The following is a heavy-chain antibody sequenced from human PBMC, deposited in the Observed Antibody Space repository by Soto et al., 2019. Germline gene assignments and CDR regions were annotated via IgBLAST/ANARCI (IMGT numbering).Heavy chain of an antibody. V-gene: IGHV4-31*03. CDR3: ARGSLRVAATPYNWFDP. Sequence: KSSETLSLTCTVSGGSISSGGYYWSWIRQHLGKGLEWIEYIYYSGSTYYNPSLKSRVTISVDTSKNQFSLKLSSVTAADTAVYYCARGSLRVAATPYNWFDPWGQGTLVTVSS. J-gene: IGHJ5*02. CDR2: IYYSGST. CDR1: GGSISSGGYY. D-gene: IGHD2-15*01.